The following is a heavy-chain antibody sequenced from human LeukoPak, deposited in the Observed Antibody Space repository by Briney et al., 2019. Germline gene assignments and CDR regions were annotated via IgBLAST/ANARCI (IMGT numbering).Heavy chain of an antibody. J-gene: IGHJ3*02. V-gene: IGHV5-51*01. CDR1: GYSFTSYW. CDR3: ASSSSWYYAFDI. D-gene: IGHD6-13*01. CDR2: IYPGDSDI. Sequence: GESLKISCKGSGYSFTSYWIGWVRQMPGKGLEWMGIIYPGDSDIRYSSSFQGQVTISADKSTSTAYLQWSSLKASDTAMYYCASSSSWYYAFDIWGQGTMVTVSS.